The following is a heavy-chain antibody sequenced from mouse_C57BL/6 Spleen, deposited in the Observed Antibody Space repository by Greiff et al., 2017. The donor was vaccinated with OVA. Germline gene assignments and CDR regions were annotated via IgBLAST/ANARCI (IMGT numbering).Heavy chain of an antibody. CDR2: IDPEDGET. V-gene: IGHV14-2*01. J-gene: IGHJ1*03. CDR3: ARLYGSSDWYFDV. D-gene: IGHD1-1*01. CDR1: GFNIKDYY. Sequence: VQLQQSGAELVKPGASVKLSCTASGFNIKDYYMHWVKQRTEQGLEWIGRIDPEDGETKYAPKFQGKATITADTSSNTAYLQHSSLTSEDTAVYYCARLYGSSDWYFDVWGTGTTVTVSS.